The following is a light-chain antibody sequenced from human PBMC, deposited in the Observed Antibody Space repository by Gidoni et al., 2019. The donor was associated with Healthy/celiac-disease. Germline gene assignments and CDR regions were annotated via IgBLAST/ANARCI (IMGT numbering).Light chain of an antibody. CDR3: CSYAGSSSVV. CDR1: SSDVGSYNL. CDR2: EVS. J-gene: IGLJ2*01. Sequence: QSALTQPASVSGSPGQSITISCTGTSSDVGSYNLVSWYQQHPGKAPKRMIYEVSKRPPGVSNRFSGSKSGNTASLTISGLQAEDEADYYCCSYAGSSSVVFGGGTKLTVL. V-gene: IGLV2-23*02.